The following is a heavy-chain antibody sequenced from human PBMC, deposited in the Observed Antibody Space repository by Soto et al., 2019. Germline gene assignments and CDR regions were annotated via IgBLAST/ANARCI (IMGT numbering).Heavy chain of an antibody. CDR2: ISAYNGNT. V-gene: IGHV1-18*01. CDR3: ASYTIAVAGTTYYYYGMDV. J-gene: IGHJ6*02. CDR1: GYTFSNYG. Sequence: ASVKVSCKTSGYTFSNYGITWVRQAPGQPLEWLGWISAYNGNTNYAQKLQGRVTMTTDTSTSTAYMELRSLRSDDTAVYYCASYTIAVAGTTYYYYGMDVWGQGTTVTVSS. D-gene: IGHD6-19*01.